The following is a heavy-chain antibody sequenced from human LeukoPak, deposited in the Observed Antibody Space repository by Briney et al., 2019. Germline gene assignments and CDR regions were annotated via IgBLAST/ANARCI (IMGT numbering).Heavy chain of an antibody. CDR3: ARTHDYGDSYNWFDP. Sequence: PSETLSLTCSVSGGSISSSSYYWGWIRQPPGKGLEWIGSTYYSGSTNYNPSLKSRVTISVDTSKNQFSLKLSSVTAADTAVYYCARTHDYGDSYNWFDPWGQGTLVTVSS. CDR1: GGSISSSSYY. V-gene: IGHV4-39*07. J-gene: IGHJ5*02. D-gene: IGHD4-17*01. CDR2: TYYSGST.